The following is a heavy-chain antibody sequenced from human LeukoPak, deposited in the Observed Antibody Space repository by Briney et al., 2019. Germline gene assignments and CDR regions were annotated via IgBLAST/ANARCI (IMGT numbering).Heavy chain of an antibody. CDR3: ARRRVVVTAPPRYNWFDP. Sequence: ASVKVSCKASGYTFICYYMHWVRQAPGQGLEWMGWINPNSGGTKYEQRFQGRVIMTRDASINTAYMEMRWLKSDDTAVYYCARRRVVVTAPPRYNWFDPWGQGTLVTVSS. V-gene: IGHV1-2*02. J-gene: IGHJ5*02. D-gene: IGHD2-21*02. CDR2: INPNSGGT. CDR1: GYTFICYY.